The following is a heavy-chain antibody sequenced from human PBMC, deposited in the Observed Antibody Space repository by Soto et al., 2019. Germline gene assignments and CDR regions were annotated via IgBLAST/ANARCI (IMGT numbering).Heavy chain of an antibody. CDR1: AGSMRSRGYY. D-gene: IGHD3-3*01. CDR2: ICYSGST. V-gene: IGHV4-31*03. Sequence: QSLPRTCTVSAGSMRSRGYYWSWILQHPRMPLEWIGYICYSGSTYYNPSLKSRVTISVDTSKNQFSLKLSSVTAADTAVYYCARSVSLRITIFFSPAPFWFDPWGQGTLVSVSS. CDR3: ARSVSLRITIFFSPAPFWFDP. J-gene: IGHJ5*02.